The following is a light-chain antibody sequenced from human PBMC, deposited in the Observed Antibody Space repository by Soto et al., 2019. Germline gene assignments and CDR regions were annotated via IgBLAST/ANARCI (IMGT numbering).Light chain of an antibody. CDR2: DVN. CDR1: SSDVGGYNS. Sequence: QSALTQPASVSGSPGQSIAVSCTGTSSDVGGYNSVSWYQHHPGKAPKLIIYDVNNRPSGVSDRFSGSKSGNTASLTISGLQAEDEADYYCTSYTNSFTYVFGAGTKLTVL. CDR3: TSYTNSFTYV. V-gene: IGLV2-14*03. J-gene: IGLJ1*01.